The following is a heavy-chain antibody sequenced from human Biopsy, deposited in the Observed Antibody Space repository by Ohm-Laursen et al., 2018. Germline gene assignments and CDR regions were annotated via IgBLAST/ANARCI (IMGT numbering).Heavy chain of an antibody. V-gene: IGHV4-59*08. CDR2: IYYTGIT. CDR1: GGSISSYY. CDR3: ARHAPSYSGSYWRYFDL. Sequence: SETLSLTCTVSGGSISSYYWSWIRQPPGKGLEWIGYIYYTGITNYNPSLKSRVTISVDTSMHHLSLRLTFVTAADTAVYYCARHAPSYSGSYWRYFDLWGRGTLVTVSS. D-gene: IGHD1-26*01. J-gene: IGHJ2*01.